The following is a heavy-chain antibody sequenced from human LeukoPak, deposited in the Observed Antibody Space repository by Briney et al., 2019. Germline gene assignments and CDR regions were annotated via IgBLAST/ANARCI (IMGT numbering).Heavy chain of an antibody. J-gene: IGHJ4*02. CDR3: AKRWSPYYYDSSGYYPVDY. V-gene: IGHV3-23*01. Sequence: GGSLRLSCAASGFTFSSYAMSWVRQAPGKGLEWVSAISGSGGSTYYADSVKGRFIISGDNSKNTLYLQMNSLRAEDTAVYYCAKRWSPYYYDSSGYYPVDYWGQGTLVTVSS. CDR1: GFTFSSYA. D-gene: IGHD3-22*01. CDR2: ISGSGGST.